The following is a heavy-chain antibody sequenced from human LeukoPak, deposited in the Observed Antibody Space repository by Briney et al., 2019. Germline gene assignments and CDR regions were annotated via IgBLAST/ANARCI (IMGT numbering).Heavy chain of an antibody. CDR3: ARARSGVVLLWDY. Sequence: SETLSLTCTVSGGSISSSSYYWGWIRQPPGKGLEWIGSIYYSGSTYYNPSLKSRVTISVDTSKNQFSLKLSSVTAADTAVYYCARARSGVVLLWDYWGQGTLVTVSS. D-gene: IGHD3-3*01. J-gene: IGHJ4*02. CDR2: IYYSGST. CDR1: GGSISSSSYY. V-gene: IGHV4-39*01.